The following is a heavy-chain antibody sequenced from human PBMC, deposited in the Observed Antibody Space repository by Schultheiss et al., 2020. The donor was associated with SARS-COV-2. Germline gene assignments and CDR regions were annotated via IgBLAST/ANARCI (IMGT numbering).Heavy chain of an antibody. CDR2: ISAYNGNT. CDR1: GYTFTSYG. D-gene: IGHD1-26*01. CDR3: ARDGRGNAFDI. Sequence: ASVKVSCKASGYTFTSYGISWVRQAPGQGLEWMGWISAYNGNTNYAQKLQGRVTMTTDTSTSTVYMELSSLRSEDTAVYYCARDGRGNAFDIWGQGTMVTVSS. V-gene: IGHV1-18*01. J-gene: IGHJ3*02.